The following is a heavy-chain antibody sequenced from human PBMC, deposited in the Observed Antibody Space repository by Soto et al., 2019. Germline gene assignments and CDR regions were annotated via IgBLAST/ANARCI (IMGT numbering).Heavy chain of an antibody. CDR1: GGSVNNKTYY. V-gene: IGHV4-61*01. J-gene: IGHJ4*02. CDR2: VYYNGTT. D-gene: IGHD3-9*01. Sequence: PSETLSLTCSVSGGSVNNKTYYWSWIRQPPGKRLEWIGYVYYNGTTNYNPSLKSRVTISIDMSKNQFSLRLSSVTAADTALYYCARTTAVPNTLRSRYFFDFWGQGTLVTVSS. CDR3: ARTTAVPNTLRSRYFFDF.